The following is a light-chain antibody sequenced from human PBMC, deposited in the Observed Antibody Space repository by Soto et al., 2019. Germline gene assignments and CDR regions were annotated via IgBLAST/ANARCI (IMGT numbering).Light chain of an antibody. J-gene: IGKJ5*01. CDR1: QSVGSY. V-gene: IGKV3-11*01. Sequence: EVLLTQSPATLSLSPGERATLSCRASQSVGSYLAWYQQKPGQAPRLLIYDASKRATDIPTRFSGSGSGTXXXXTISSLEPEDFAVYYCQQRNNWPRITFGQGTRLEIK. CDR2: DAS. CDR3: QQRNNWPRIT.